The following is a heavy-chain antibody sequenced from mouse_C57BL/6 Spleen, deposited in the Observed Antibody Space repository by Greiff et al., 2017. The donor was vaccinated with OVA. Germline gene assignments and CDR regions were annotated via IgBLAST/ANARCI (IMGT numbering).Heavy chain of an antibody. CDR3: ARGVKGAMDY. J-gene: IGHJ4*01. Sequence: VKLVESGPGLVQPSQCLSITCTVSGFSLTSYGVHWVRQSPGKGLEWLGVIWSGGSTDYNAAFISRLSISKDNSKSQVFLKMNSLQADDTAIYYCARGVKGAMDYWGQGTSVTVSS. V-gene: IGHV2-2*01. CDR1: GFSLTSYG. CDR2: IWSGGST. D-gene: IGHD3-3*01.